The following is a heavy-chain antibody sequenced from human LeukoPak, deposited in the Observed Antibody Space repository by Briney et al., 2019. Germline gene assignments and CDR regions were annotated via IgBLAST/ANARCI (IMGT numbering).Heavy chain of an antibody. CDR2: IRYDGSNK. Sequence: GGSLRLSCAASGFTVSSNYMSWVRQAPGKGLEWVAFIRYDGSNKYYADSVKGRFTISRDNSKNTLYLQMNSLRAEDTAVYYCAKDWGLRFLEWSPDAFDIWGQGTMVTVSS. D-gene: IGHD3-3*01. J-gene: IGHJ3*02. V-gene: IGHV3-30*02. CDR1: GFTVSSNY. CDR3: AKDWGLRFLEWSPDAFDI.